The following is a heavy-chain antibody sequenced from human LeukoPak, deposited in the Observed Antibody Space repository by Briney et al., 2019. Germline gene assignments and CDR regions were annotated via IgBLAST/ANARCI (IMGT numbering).Heavy chain of an antibody. D-gene: IGHD1-26*01. CDR3: AKATKRGSWDGNY. CDR2: ISGSGGST. V-gene: IGHV3-23*01. J-gene: IGHJ4*02. Sequence: PPGGSLRLSCAASGFTFSSYAMSWVRQAPGKGREWVSAISGSGGSTYYADSVKGRFTISRDNSKNTLYLQMNSLRAEDTAVYYCAKATKRGSWDGNYWGQGTLVTVSS. CDR1: GFTFSSYA.